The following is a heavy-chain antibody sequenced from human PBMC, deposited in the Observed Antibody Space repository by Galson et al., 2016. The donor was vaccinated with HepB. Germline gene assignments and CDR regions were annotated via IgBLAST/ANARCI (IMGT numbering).Heavy chain of an antibody. CDR1: VASIRRYY. CDR3: ATITFAHGFDI. CDR2: IYHLGNT. Sequence: SETLSLTCTVSVASIRRYYWSWIRQSPGKGLEWIGFIYHLGNTDYNPSLESRVTISLDTSKSLFSLIVRSVTAADTAFYYCATITFAHGFDIWGQGAAVTASS. V-gene: IGHV4-59*12. D-gene: IGHD3-10*01. J-gene: IGHJ3*02.